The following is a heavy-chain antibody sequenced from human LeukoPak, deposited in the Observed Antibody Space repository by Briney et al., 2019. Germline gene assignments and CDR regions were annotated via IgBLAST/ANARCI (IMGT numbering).Heavy chain of an antibody. V-gene: IGHV4-34*01. CDR1: GGSFSGYY. D-gene: IGHD4-11*01. Sequence: PSETLSLTCAVYGGSFSGYYWSWIRQPPGKGPEWIGEINDSGSTNYNPSLKSRVTISVDTSKNQFSLKLSSVTAADTAVYYCARGVRNYTCGPDYYYYIDVSGKGTTVTVSS. CDR3: ARGVRNYTCGPDYYYYIDV. CDR2: INDSGST. J-gene: IGHJ6*03.